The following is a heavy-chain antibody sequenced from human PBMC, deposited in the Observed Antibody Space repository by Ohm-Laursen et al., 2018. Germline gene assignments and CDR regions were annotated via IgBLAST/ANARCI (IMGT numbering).Heavy chain of an antibody. CDR2: ISWNSGSI. V-gene: IGHV3-9*01. CDR3: ARASRGYDSSGYYYEYFQH. Sequence: SLRLSCAASGFTFDDYAMHWVRQAPGKGLEWVSGISWNSGSIGYADSVKGRFTISRDNSRNTLYLQMNSLRAEDTAVYYCARASRGYDSSGYYYEYFQHWGQGTLVTVSS. CDR1: GFTFDDYA. J-gene: IGHJ1*01. D-gene: IGHD3-22*01.